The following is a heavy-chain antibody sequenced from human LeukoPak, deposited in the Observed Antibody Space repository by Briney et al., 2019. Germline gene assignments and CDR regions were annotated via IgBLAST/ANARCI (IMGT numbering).Heavy chain of an antibody. CDR3: TKDCISPYVSSGSSWVDVDY. CDR2: IYSGGST. V-gene: IGHV3-66*01. CDR1: GFTVSSNY. Sequence: GGSLRLSCAASGFTVSSNYMSWVRQAPGKGLEWVSVIYSGGSTYYADSVKGRFTISRDNSKNALYLHMNSLRAEDTAVYYCTKDCISPYVSSGSSWVDVDYWGQGTLVTVPS. D-gene: IGHD6-19*01. J-gene: IGHJ4*02.